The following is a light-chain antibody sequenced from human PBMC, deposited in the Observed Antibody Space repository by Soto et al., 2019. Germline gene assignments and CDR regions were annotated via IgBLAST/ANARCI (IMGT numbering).Light chain of an antibody. Sequence: QSVLTQPPSVSGAPGQGVTISCTGSSSNIGAGFDVHWYQQLPGTAPKLFIYGNNNRPSGVPDRFSASKSGTSHSLAITGLQAGDEADYYCQSYDTSLRGWVFGGGTQLTVL. CDR3: QSYDTSLRGWV. CDR1: SSNIGAGFD. V-gene: IGLV1-40*01. J-gene: IGLJ3*02. CDR2: GNN.